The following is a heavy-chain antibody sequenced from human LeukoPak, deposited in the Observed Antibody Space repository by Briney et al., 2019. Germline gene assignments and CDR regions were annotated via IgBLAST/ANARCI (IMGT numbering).Heavy chain of an antibody. Sequence: SVKVSCKASGGTFSSYAISWVRQAPGQGFEWMGRIIPIFGTANYVQKFQGRVTITTDESTSTAYMELSSLRSEDTAVYYCARDLGGYYDSSGYSPYFGYWGQGTLVTVSS. CDR3: ARDLGGYYDSSGYSPYFGY. V-gene: IGHV1-69*05. CDR1: GGTFSSYA. D-gene: IGHD3-22*01. J-gene: IGHJ4*02. CDR2: IIPIFGTA.